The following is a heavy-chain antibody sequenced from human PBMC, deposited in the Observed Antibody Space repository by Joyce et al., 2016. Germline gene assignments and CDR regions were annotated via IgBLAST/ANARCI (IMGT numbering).Heavy chain of an antibody. V-gene: IGHV3-21*01. CDR3: VRGGNDYSYSMDV. J-gene: IGHJ6*03. CDR2: INGNSYFI. CDR1: GFTFSSSS. Sequence: EVQLVESGGGLVKPGGSLRLSCAASGFTFSSSSMSWIRQAPGKGLEWVAAINGNSYFIFHADSVKGRFTGSRDNAKNTLYLQMNSLRVEDTAVFYCVRGGNDYSYSMDVWGQGTTVTVSS.